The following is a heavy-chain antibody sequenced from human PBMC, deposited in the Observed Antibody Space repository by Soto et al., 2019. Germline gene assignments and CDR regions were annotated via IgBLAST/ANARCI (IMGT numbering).Heavy chain of an antibody. Sequence: HPGGSLRLSCAASGFTFSSYAMSWVRQAPGKGLEWVSAISGSGDSTYYADSVKGRFTISRDNSKNTLYLQMNSLRAEDTAVYYCAKVGPAVVVPAAFRYMDVWGKGTTVTVSS. CDR3: AKVGPAVVVPAAFRYMDV. V-gene: IGHV3-23*01. D-gene: IGHD2-2*01. J-gene: IGHJ6*03. CDR1: GFTFSSYA. CDR2: ISGSGDST.